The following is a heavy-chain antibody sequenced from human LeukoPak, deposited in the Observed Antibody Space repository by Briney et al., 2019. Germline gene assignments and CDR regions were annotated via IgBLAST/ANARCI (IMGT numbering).Heavy chain of an antibody. Sequence: ASVKVSCKASGYTFTSYYMHWVRRAPGQGLEWMGRINPNSGGTNYAQKFQGRVTMTRDTSISTAYMELSRLRSDDTAVYYCARDRHCSGGSCYLYPGYWGQGTLVTVSS. CDR2: INPNSGGT. V-gene: IGHV1-2*06. J-gene: IGHJ4*02. CDR3: ARDRHCSGGSCYLYPGY. D-gene: IGHD2-15*01. CDR1: GYTFTSYY.